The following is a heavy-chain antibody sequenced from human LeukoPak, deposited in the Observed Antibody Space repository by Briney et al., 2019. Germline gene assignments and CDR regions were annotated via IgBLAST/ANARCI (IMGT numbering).Heavy chain of an antibody. Sequence: GGSLRLSCAASGFTFSDYYMSWRRQAPGKGLEWVSYISSSGSTIYYADSVKGRFTISRDNAKNSLYLQMNSLRAEDTAVYYCATPRVAYCGGDCPLDYWGQGTLVTVSS. CDR1: GFTFSDYY. V-gene: IGHV3-11*01. CDR3: ATPRVAYCGGDCPLDY. J-gene: IGHJ4*02. D-gene: IGHD2-21*02. CDR2: ISSSGSTI.